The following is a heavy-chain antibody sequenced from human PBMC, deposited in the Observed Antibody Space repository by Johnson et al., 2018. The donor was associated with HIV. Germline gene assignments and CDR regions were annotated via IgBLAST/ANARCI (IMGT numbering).Heavy chain of an antibody. CDR2: ISYDGSNK. D-gene: IGHD6-6*01. J-gene: IGHJ3*02. CDR1: GFTFSSYA. Sequence: QMQRVESGGGVVQPGGSLRLSCAASGFTFSSYALHWVRQAPGKGLAWVAVISYDGSNKYYADSVKGRFTISRDNSKNTLYLQMNSLRAEDTAVYYCARGGGYSIAAPSDAFDIWGQGTMVTVSS. CDR3: ARGGGYSIAAPSDAFDI. V-gene: IGHV3-30-3*01.